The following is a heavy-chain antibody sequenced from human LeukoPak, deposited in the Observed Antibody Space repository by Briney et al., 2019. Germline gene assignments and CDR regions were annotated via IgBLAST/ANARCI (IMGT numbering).Heavy chain of an antibody. Sequence: KPSETLSLTCTVSGASVSSGTYYWSWIRQPPGKGLEWIGYVYYSGSTNYNPSLKSRVTISVDTSKNQFSLKLSSVTAADTAVYYCARSRLGTHYYFDYWGQGTLATVSS. J-gene: IGHJ4*02. CDR1: GASVSSGTYY. D-gene: IGHD3-16*01. CDR2: VYYSGST. CDR3: ARSRLGTHYYFDY. V-gene: IGHV4-61*01.